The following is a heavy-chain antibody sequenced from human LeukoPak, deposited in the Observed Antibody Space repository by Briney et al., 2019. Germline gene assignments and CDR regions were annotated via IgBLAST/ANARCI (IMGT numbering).Heavy chain of an antibody. CDR1: GYTFTSYA. Sequence: ASVKVSCKASGYTFTSYAMNWVRQAPGQGLEWMGWINTNTGNPTYAQGFTGRFVFSLDTSVSTAYLQISSLKAEDTAVYYCARDAPTRGYSYGYSYDYWGQGTLVTVSS. D-gene: IGHD5-18*01. J-gene: IGHJ4*02. CDR2: INTNTGNP. CDR3: ARDAPTRGYSYGYSYDY. V-gene: IGHV7-4-1*02.